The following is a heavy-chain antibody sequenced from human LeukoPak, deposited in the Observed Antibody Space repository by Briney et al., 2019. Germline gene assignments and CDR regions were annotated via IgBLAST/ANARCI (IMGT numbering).Heavy chain of an antibody. D-gene: IGHD3-10*01. CDR3: ARGLKRFGVDASTPNDY. CDR1: GYTVTSYD. J-gene: IGHJ4*02. CDR2: MNPNSGNR. Sequence: ALVEVSCKASGYTVTSYDIIWVRQSTGQRLEWMGWMNPNSGNRGYAQKFEGRVTMTRNTSINTAYMELSSLRSEGTAVYYCARGLKRFGVDASTPNDYWGQGTLVTVSS. V-gene: IGHV1-8*01.